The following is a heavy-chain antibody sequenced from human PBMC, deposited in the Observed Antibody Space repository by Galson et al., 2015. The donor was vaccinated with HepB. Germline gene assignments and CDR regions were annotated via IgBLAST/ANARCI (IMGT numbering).Heavy chain of an antibody. J-gene: IGHJ4*02. V-gene: IGHV3-15*01. D-gene: IGHD3-3*01. CDR3: TTSWEYDDFWGDYYKLYYFDY. Sequence: SLRLSCAASGFTFSNAWMSWVRQAPGKGLEWVGRIKSKTDGGNIDYAEPVKVRFTITRDDSESTLFLQMNSLKTEDIAVYYCTTSWEYDDFWGDYYKLYYFDYWGQGTLVTVSS. CDR1: GFTFSNAW. CDR2: IKSKTDGGNI.